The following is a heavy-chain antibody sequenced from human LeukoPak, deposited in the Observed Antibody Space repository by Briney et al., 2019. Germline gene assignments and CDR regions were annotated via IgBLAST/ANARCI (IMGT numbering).Heavy chain of an antibody. J-gene: IGHJ4*02. D-gene: IGHD6-19*01. V-gene: IGHV3-23*01. CDR1: GFTFSSYA. CDR2: ISGSGGST. CDR3: AKVPHIAVAGHFDY. Sequence: GGSLRLSCAASGFTFSSYAMSWVRQAPGKGLEWVSVISGSGGSTYYADSVKGRFTISRDNSKNTLYLQMNSLRAEDTAVYYCAKVPHIAVAGHFDYWGQGTLVTVSS.